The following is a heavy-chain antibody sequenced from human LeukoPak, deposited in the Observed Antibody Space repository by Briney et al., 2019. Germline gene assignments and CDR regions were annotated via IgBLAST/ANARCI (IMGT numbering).Heavy chain of an antibody. CDR1: GGYINSGNYY. CDR2: IYISGAI. V-gene: IGHV4-61*02. CDR3: ASGGVGARPD. Sequence: SETLSLTCTVSGGYINSGNYYWNWIRQPAGKGLEWIGRIYISGAINYNPSLKSRVTISVDTFKKQFSLKLTSVTAADTAVYYCASGGVGARPDWGQGTLVIVSS. D-gene: IGHD1-26*01. J-gene: IGHJ4*02.